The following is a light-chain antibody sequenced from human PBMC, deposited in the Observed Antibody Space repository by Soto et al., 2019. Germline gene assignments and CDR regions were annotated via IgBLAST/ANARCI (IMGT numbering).Light chain of an antibody. CDR3: HQSYRAPPT. Sequence: DIQMPQSPSSLSASVGDRVTITCRASQRISGYLNWFQQKPGKAPNLLVYHTSKLQSVVPPRFSGSGSGTDFTLTISSLQPEDFATYYCHQSYRAPPTFGQGTKLDIK. J-gene: IGKJ2*01. CDR2: HTS. CDR1: QRISGY. V-gene: IGKV1-39*01.